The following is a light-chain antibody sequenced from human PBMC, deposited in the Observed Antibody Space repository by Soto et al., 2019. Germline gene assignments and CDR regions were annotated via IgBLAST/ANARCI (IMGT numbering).Light chain of an antibody. CDR2: SNN. Sequence: QSVLTQPPSASGTPGQRVTISCSGSSSNIGSNTVNWYQQLPGTAPKLLIYSNNERPSGVPERFSGSKSGTSASLAISGLQSEDEADFYCAAWDDSLNAYVIGTGTKVTV. CDR1: SSNIGSNT. V-gene: IGLV1-44*01. J-gene: IGLJ1*01. CDR3: AAWDDSLNAYV.